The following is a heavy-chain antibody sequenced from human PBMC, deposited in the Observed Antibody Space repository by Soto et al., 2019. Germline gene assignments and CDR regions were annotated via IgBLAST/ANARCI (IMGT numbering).Heavy chain of an antibody. V-gene: IGHV1-69*13. Sequence: SVKVSCKASGGTFSSYAISWVRQAPGQGLEWMGGIIPIFGTANHAQKFQGRVTITADESTSTAYMELSSLRSEDTAVYYCARGGYYYDSSGYYSPEYFQHWGQGTLVTVSS. J-gene: IGHJ1*01. D-gene: IGHD3-22*01. CDR3: ARGGYYYDSSGYYSPEYFQH. CDR2: IIPIFGTA. CDR1: GGTFSSYA.